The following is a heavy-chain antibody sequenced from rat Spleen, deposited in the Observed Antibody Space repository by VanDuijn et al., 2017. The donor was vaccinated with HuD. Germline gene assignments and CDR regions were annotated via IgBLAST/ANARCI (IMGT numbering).Heavy chain of an antibody. CDR1: GFTFSSYW. CDR2: ISPDGGST. J-gene: IGHJ2*01. V-gene: IGHV5-58*01. CDR3: VRPSARYSSGYSYYFEH. D-gene: IGHD4-3*01. Sequence: EVQLVESGGGLVQPGRSLKLSCVASGFTFSSYWMYWIRQAPGEGLEWISSISPDGGSTYYPDSVKGRFTISRDNAKITLYLQMDSLRSEDTATYYCVRPSARYSSGYSYYFEHWGQGVMVTVSS.